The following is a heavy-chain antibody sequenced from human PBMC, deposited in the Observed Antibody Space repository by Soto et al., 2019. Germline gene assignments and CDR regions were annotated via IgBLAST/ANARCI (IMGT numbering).Heavy chain of an antibody. CDR3: ARIRRDSGYYFDY. Sequence: EVQLVESGGGLVQPGGSLRLSCAASGFTFSTYDMHWVRPVTGKGLEWVSAIGTAGDTYYPGSVKGRFTISRENAKNSLYLQMNSLRAGDTAVYYCARIRRDSGYYFDYWGQGILVTVSS. J-gene: IGHJ4*02. CDR1: GFTFSTYD. D-gene: IGHD3-22*01. CDR2: IGTAGDT. V-gene: IGHV3-13*01.